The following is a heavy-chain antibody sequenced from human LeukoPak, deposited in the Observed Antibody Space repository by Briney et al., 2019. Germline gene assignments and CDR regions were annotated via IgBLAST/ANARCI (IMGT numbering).Heavy chain of an antibody. CDR2: INPDGSGK. Sequence: GGSLRLSCVASEFMFSTSWMNWVRQAPGKGLEWVAAINPDGSGKYFVDSVRGRFTISRDNSKNTLYLQMNSLRAEDTAVYYCAKDRGIAVAGTPCFDPWGQGTLVTVSS. CDR1: EFMFSTSW. V-gene: IGHV3-7*01. J-gene: IGHJ5*02. CDR3: AKDRGIAVAGTPCFDP. D-gene: IGHD6-19*01.